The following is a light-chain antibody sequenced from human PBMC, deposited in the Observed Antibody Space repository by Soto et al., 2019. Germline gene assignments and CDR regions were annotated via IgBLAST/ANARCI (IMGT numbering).Light chain of an antibody. CDR3: QQRSNWPIT. CDR1: QSLSSY. Sequence: EIVLTQSPATLSLAPGERAGLSGRASQSLSSYLAWYQQKPGQAPRLLIYDASNRATGIPARFSGSGSGTDFTLTIGSLEPEDFAVYYCQQRSNWPITFGQGTRLEIK. V-gene: IGKV3-11*01. CDR2: DAS. J-gene: IGKJ5*01.